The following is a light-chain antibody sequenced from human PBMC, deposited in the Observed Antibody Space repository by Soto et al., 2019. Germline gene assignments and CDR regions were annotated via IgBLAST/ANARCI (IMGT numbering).Light chain of an antibody. V-gene: IGLV2-8*01. CDR2: EVN. CDR3: ASYAGINDFWV. Sequence: QSALTQPPSAPGSPGQSVTISCTGTSSDVGAYNYVSWYQQHPDKAPKLMIYEVNQRPSGVPDRFSGSKSGNTASLTVSGLQAEDEADYYCASYAGINDFWVFGGGTKVTVL. CDR1: SSDVGAYNY. J-gene: IGLJ3*02.